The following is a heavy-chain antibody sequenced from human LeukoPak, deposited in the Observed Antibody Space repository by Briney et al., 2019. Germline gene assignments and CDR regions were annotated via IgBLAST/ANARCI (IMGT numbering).Heavy chain of an antibody. D-gene: IGHD3-3*01. J-gene: IGHJ4*02. CDR3: ARIWSGYPDY. V-gene: IGHV3-11*04. CDR1: GFTFSDYY. Sequence: GGSLRLSCAASGFTFSDYYMSWFRQAPGKGLEWLSYISSDGSTVNYAEVVKGRFTISRDNARNSLYLHMNSLRVEDTAVFYCARIWSGYPDYWGQGTLVTVSS. CDR2: ISSDGSTV.